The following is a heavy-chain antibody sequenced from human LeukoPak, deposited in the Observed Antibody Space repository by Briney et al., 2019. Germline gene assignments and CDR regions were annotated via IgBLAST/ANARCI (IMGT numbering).Heavy chain of an antibody. D-gene: IGHD3-10*01. CDR1: GGSISSYY. V-gene: IGHV4-59*01. CDR3: ARVDYGSGSYYNVKENWFDP. J-gene: IGHJ5*02. Sequence: SETLSLTCTVSGGSISSYYWSWIRQPPGKGLEWIGYIYYSGSTNYNPSLKSRVTISVDTSKNQFSLKLSSVTAADTAVYYCARVDYGSGSYYNVKENWFDPWGQGTLVTVSS. CDR2: IYYSGST.